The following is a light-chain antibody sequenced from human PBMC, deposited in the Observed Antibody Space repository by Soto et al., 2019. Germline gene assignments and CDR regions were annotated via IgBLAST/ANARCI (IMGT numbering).Light chain of an antibody. Sequence: SYELTQPLSVSVALGQTARITCGGNNIGSKNVHWYQQKPVQAPVLVIYRDSNRPSGIPERFSGANSGNTATLTISRAQAGDEADYYCQVWDSSTEVFGGGTKLTVL. J-gene: IGLJ3*02. CDR1: NIGSKN. CDR3: QVWDSSTEV. CDR2: RDS. V-gene: IGLV3-9*01.